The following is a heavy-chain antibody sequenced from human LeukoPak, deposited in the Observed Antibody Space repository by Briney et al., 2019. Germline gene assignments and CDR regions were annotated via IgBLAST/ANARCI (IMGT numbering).Heavy chain of an antibody. D-gene: IGHD3-10*01. V-gene: IGHV3-23*01. CDR2: ISGSGGST. Sequence: PGGSLRLSCAASGFTFSSYAMSWVRQAPGKGLEWVSAISGSGGSTYYADSVKGRFTISRDNSKNTLYLQMNSLRAEDTAVYYCAKDWYYYGSGSLYFDYWGQGTLVTVSP. CDR3: AKDWYYYGSGSLYFDY. J-gene: IGHJ4*02. CDR1: GFTFSSYA.